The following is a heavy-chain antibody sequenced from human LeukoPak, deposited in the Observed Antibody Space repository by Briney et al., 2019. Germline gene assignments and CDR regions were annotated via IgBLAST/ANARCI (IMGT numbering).Heavy chain of an antibody. CDR1: GFTFSSYG. CDR2: VWYDGSNK. V-gene: IGHV3-33*01. J-gene: IGHJ4*02. CDR3: ARGRGYYFDY. Sequence: GRSLRLSCAASGFTFSSYGMHWVRQAPGKGLEWVAVVWYDGSNKYYADSVKGRFTISRDNSKNTLYLQMNSLRAEDTAVYYCARGRGYYFDYWGQGTLVTVSS.